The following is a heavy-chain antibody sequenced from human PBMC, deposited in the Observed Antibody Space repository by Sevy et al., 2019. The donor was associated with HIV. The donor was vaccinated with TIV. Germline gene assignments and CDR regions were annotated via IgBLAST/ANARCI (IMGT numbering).Heavy chain of an antibody. J-gene: IGHJ5*02. D-gene: IGHD6-6*01. V-gene: IGHV1-2*06. CDR1: GYTFTGYY. CDR3: ARTVEYSSSSPFDP. CDR2: INPNSGGK. Sequence: ASVKVSCKASGYTFTGYYMHWVRQAPGQGLEWMGRINPNSGGKNYAQKFQGRVTMTRDTSISTAYMELSRLRSDDTAVYYCARTVEYSSSSPFDPWGQGTLVTVSS.